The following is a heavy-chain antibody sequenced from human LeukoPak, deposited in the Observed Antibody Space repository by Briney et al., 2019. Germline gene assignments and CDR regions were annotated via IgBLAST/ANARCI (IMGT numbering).Heavy chain of an antibody. CDR3: ARYTVVSSPGAFDL. J-gene: IGHJ3*01. CDR2: IKQNGAEE. V-gene: IGHV3-7*03. CDR1: GFTFRSFW. D-gene: IGHD2-21*01. Sequence: GRSLRLSCAASGFTFRSFWMSWVRQAPGKRLEWVANIKQNGAEEYYMDSVKGRFAISRDNAKNSVSLQMNSLRVEDTAMYYCARYTVVSSPGAFDLWGQGTMVTVSS.